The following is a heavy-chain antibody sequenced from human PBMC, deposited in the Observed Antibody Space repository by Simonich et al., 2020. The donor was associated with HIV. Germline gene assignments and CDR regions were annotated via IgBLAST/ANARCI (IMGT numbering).Heavy chain of an antibody. V-gene: IGHV3-30*07. Sequence: QVQLVESGGGVVQPGRSLRLSCAASGFTFSSYAMHWVRQAPGKGLEWVAVISYDGSNKYYADSVKGRVTISRDNSKNTLYLQMNSLIAEDTAVYYCASGGSISSVWADDYWGQGTLVTVSS. J-gene: IGHJ4*02. D-gene: IGHD3-16*01. CDR1: GFTFSSYA. CDR3: ASGGSISSVWADDY. CDR2: ISYDGSNK.